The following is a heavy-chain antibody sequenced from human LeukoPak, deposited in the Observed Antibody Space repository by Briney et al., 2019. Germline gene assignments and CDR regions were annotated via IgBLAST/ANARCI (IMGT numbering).Heavy chain of an antibody. CDR2: INAGNGNT. Sequence: GASVKVSCKASGYTFTSYAMHWVRQAPGQRLEWMGWINAGNGNTKYSQKFQGRVTITRDTSASTAYMELSSLRSEDAAVYYCARDPLRGQLERLYYYYGMDVWGKGTTVTVSS. D-gene: IGHD1-1*01. J-gene: IGHJ6*04. CDR3: ARDPLRGQLERLYYYYGMDV. V-gene: IGHV1-3*01. CDR1: GYTFTSYA.